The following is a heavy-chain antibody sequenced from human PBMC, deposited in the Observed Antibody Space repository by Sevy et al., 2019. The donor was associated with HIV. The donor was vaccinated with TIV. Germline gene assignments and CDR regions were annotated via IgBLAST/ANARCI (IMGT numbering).Heavy chain of an antibody. CDR2: IYNDGST. Sequence: GSLRLSCIVSGFSVNGNHINWVRQAPGKGPEWVSIIYNDGSTQYADSVKGRFTISRDNAKDTVYLQMNSLRAGDTALYYCHGFGGYASWGQGTLVTVSS. CDR1: GFSVNGNH. D-gene: IGHD5-12*01. V-gene: IGHV3-53*01. J-gene: IGHJ1*01. CDR3: HGFGGYAS.